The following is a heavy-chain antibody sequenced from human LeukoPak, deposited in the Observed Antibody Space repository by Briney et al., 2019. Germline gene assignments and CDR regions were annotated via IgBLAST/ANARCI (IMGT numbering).Heavy chain of an antibody. CDR3: ANLPGSGKDDAFDI. Sequence: ASVKVSCKVSGYTLTELSMHWVRQAPGKGLEWMGGFDPEDGETIYAQKFQGRVTMTEDTSTDTAYMELSSLRSEDTAVYYCANLPGSGKDDAFDIWGQGTMVTVSS. CDR2: FDPEDGET. D-gene: IGHD1-14*01. V-gene: IGHV1-24*01. J-gene: IGHJ3*02. CDR1: GYTLTELS.